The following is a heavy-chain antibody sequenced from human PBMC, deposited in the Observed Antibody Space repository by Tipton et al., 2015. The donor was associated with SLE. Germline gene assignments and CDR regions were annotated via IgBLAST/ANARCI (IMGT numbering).Heavy chain of an antibody. J-gene: IGHJ6*02. CDR3: ARGGDCTGGVCYSYYYYGLDV. CDR2: ISSSGSTI. V-gene: IGHV3-48*03. Sequence: SLRLSCAASGFTFSVYEMNWVRQAPGKGLRWLSYISSSGSTIYYADSVKGRFTISRDNAKNSLFLQMNSLRAEDTAVYYCARGGDCTGGVCYSYYYYGLDVWGQGTTVTVSS. CDR1: GFTFSVYE. D-gene: IGHD2-8*02.